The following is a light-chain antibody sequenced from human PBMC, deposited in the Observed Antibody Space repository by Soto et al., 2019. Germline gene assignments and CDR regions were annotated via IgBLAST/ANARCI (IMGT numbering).Light chain of an antibody. Sequence: QSALTQPASVSGSLGQSITISCTGTSSDIGGYNYVSWYQQHPGKAPKLMFYEVNKRPSGVSNRFSASKSGNTASLTISGLQPEDEADYYCSSFTRTNTWVFGGGTKLTVL. CDR2: EVN. V-gene: IGLV2-14*01. J-gene: IGLJ3*02. CDR1: SSDIGGYNY. CDR3: SSFTRTNTWV.